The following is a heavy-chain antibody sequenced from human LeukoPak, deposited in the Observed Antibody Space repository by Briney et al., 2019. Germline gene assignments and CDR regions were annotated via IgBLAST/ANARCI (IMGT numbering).Heavy chain of an antibody. J-gene: IGHJ6*02. V-gene: IGHV1-24*01. CDR1: GYTLTELS. CDR2: FDPEDGET. CDR3: ATVELMVRGAPTSHYGMDV. Sequence: RASVKVSCKVSGYTLTELSMHWVRQAPGKGLEWMGGFDPEDGETIYAQKFQGRVTMTEDTSTDTAYMELCSLRSEDTAVYYCATVELMVRGAPTSHYGMDVWGQGTTVTVSS. D-gene: IGHD3-10*01.